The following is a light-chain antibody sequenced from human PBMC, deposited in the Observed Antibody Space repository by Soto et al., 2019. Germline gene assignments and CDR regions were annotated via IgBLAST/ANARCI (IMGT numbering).Light chain of an antibody. CDR2: GAS. V-gene: IGKV3-20*01. Sequence: EIVLTQSPGTLPLSPGERATLSCRASQSVRNNDLAWYQQKPAQAPRLLIYGASTRATGIPDRFSGSGSGTDFTLTITRLEAEDFAVYYCQQYGNSPRTFGLGTKVESK. CDR1: QSVRNND. J-gene: IGKJ1*01. CDR3: QQYGNSPRT.